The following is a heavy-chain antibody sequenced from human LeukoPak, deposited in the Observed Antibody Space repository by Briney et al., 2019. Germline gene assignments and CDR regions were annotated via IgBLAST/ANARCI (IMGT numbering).Heavy chain of an antibody. D-gene: IGHD3-9*01. J-gene: IGHJ4*02. CDR3: ARDHPRYFDWLPSD. V-gene: IGHV3-23*01. CDR2: MSGSGGSI. Sequence: PGGSLRLSCTASGFTFSSYFMTWVRQARGKGLEWVSGMSGSGGSIYYADSVRGRFTISRDNHKSTLYLQMNSLRAEDTAVYYCARDHPRYFDWLPSDWGQGALVIVSS. CDR1: GFTFSSYF.